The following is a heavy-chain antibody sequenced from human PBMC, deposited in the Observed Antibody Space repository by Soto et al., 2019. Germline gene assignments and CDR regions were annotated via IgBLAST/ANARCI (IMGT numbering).Heavy chain of an antibody. CDR3: AKQITNWYFAL. V-gene: IGHV3-23*01. J-gene: IGHJ2*01. CDR1: GFTFTSYA. D-gene: IGHD2-2*01. CDR2: ISGGGGST. Sequence: EVQLLESGGGLAQPGGSLRLSCAASGFTFTSYAMSWVRQATGKGLEWVSSISGGGGSTYYADSVKGRFTISRDNSKNTLYLQMNSLRAEDTAIYYCAKQITNWYFALWGRGTLVTVSS.